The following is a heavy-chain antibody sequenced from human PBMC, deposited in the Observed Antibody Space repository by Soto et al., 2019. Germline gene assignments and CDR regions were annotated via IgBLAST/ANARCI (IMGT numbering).Heavy chain of an antibody. J-gene: IGHJ3*02. D-gene: IGHD5-12*01. CDR3: ARIRGPYSGCEGDAFDI. V-gene: IGHV1-18*01. Sequence: QVQLVQSGAEVKKPGASVKVSCKASGYTFTSYGISWARQAPGQGLEWMGWISAYNGNTNYAQKLKGRVTMTTDTSTSTAYMELRSLRSDDTAVYYCARIRGPYSGCEGDAFDIWGQGTMVTVSS. CDR1: GYTFTSYG. CDR2: ISAYNGNT.